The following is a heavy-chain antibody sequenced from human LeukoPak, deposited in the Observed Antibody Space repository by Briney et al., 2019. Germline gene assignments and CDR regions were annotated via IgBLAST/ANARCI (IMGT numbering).Heavy chain of an antibody. CDR1: VFIYRDYW. D-gene: IGHD1-26*01. CDR2: VGRDGSEK. Sequence: SLRLSRAACVFIYRDYWMTWVRQVSAREVAGVANVGRDGSEKNYVDSVEGRFTISRDNAKKSLDLEMNSLRVEDTALYYCAKVGTWELQRVFENWGQGTLVTVSS. J-gene: IGHJ4*02. CDR3: AKVGTWELQRVFEN. V-gene: IGHV3-7*01.